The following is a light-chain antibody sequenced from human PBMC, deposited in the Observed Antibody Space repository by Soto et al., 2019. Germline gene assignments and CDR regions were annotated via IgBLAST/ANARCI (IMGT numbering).Light chain of an antibody. CDR3: QQYNSYSYT. CDR1: QSISSW. CDR2: KAS. J-gene: IGKJ2*01. Sequence: DIQMTQSPSTLSASVGDRVTITCRASQSISSWLAWYQQKPGKAPKLLIYKASSLESGVPSSFSGSGSGKEFTLTISSLQPDDFATYYCQQYNSYSYTFGQGTKLEIK. V-gene: IGKV1-5*03.